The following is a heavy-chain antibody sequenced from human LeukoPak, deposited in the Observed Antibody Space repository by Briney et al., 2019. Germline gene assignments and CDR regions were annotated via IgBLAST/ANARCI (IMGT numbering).Heavy chain of an antibody. CDR3: AREINYYDPQRTAIDV. V-gene: IGHV1-69*13. Sequence: SVKVSCKASGGTFSNYAISWVRQAPGQGLVWMGGIIPIFGTTNYALRFQGRVTFTADESTTTAYMELSSLRSEDTAVYYCAREINYYDPQRTAIDVWGQGTTVTVSS. CDR1: GGTFSNYA. D-gene: IGHD3-22*01. J-gene: IGHJ6*02. CDR2: IIPIFGTT.